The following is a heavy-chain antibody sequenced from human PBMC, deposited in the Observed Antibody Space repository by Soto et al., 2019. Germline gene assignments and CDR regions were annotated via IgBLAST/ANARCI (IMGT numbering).Heavy chain of an antibody. CDR2: ISAYNGDT. V-gene: IGHV1-18*01. CDR1: GYTFSHHG. D-gene: IGHD3-9*01. J-gene: IGHJ4*02. CDR3: ARAALRYFDSPDY. Sequence: ASVKVSCKASGYTFSHHGFSWVRQVPGQGLEWLGWISAYNGDTAYAQKLQGRVTMTTDTSTSTAYMELRSLRSDDTAVYYCARAALRYFDSPDYWGQGTLVTSPQ.